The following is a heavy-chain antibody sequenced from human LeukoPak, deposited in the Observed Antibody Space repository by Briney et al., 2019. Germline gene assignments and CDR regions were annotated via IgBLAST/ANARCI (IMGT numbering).Heavy chain of an antibody. Sequence: ASVKVSCKASGYTFTSYGIGWVRQAPGQGLEWIGWISAYNGNTNYAQKLQGRVTMTTDTSTSTAYMELRSLRSDDTAVYYCARVQQLVRGGFGAFDIWGQGTMVTVSS. CDR3: ARVQQLVRGGFGAFDI. J-gene: IGHJ3*02. CDR2: ISAYNGNT. D-gene: IGHD6-13*01. CDR1: GYTFTSYG. V-gene: IGHV1-18*01.